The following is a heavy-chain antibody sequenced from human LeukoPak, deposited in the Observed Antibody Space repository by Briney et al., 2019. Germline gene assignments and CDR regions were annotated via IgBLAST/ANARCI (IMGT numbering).Heavy chain of an antibody. Sequence: SETLSLTCAVYGGSLSGYYWSWIRQPPGKGLEWIGEINHSGSTNYNPSLKSRVTISVDTSKNQFSLKLSSVTAADTAVYYCARRCIRYSSSWYGIDYWGQGTLVTVSS. CDR2: INHSGST. CDR1: GGSLSGYY. D-gene: IGHD6-13*01. J-gene: IGHJ4*02. V-gene: IGHV4-34*01. CDR3: ARRCIRYSSSWYGIDY.